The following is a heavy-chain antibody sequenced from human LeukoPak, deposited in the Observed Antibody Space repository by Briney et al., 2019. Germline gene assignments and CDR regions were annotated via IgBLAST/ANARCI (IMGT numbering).Heavy chain of an antibody. CDR2: IWYDGSNK. V-gene: IGHV3-33*01. CDR1: GFTFSSYG. CDR3: ARGYVWGSNHFDY. J-gene: IGHJ4*02. Sequence: PGRSLRLSCAASGFTFSSYGMHWVRQAPGKGLEWVAVIWYDGSNKYYADSVKGRFTISRDNPKNTLYLQTNSLRAGDTAVYYCARGYVWGSNHFDYWGQGTLVTVSS. D-gene: IGHD3-16*02.